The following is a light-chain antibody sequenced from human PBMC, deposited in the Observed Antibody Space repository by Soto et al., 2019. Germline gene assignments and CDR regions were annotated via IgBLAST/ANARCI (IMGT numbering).Light chain of an antibody. CDR2: DVT. V-gene: IGLV2-14*01. J-gene: IGLJ2*01. CDR1: SSDIGGYNY. CDR3: ASYTRSSSTLVV. Sequence: QSALTQPASVSGSPGQSITISCTGTSSDIGGYNYVSWYQQHPGKAPKLMIFDVTTRPSGVSRRFSGSKSGNTASLTISGLQAEDEADYYCASYTRSSSTLVVFGGGTKLTVL.